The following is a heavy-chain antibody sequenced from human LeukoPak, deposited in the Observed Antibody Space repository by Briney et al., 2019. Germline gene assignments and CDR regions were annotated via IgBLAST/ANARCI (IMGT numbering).Heavy chain of an antibody. Sequence: PSETLSLTCTVSSGSISTSNYYWGWVRQPPGKALEWIGNIFYSGSTYYNPSLKSRVTISVDTSKNQFSLKLSSVTAADTAVYYCARGRRSRSILLGYYYYYMDVWGKGTTVTVSS. J-gene: IGHJ6*03. CDR3: ARGRRSRSILLGYYYYYMDV. CDR2: IFYSGST. D-gene: IGHD3-16*01. V-gene: IGHV4-39*07. CDR1: SGSISTSNYY.